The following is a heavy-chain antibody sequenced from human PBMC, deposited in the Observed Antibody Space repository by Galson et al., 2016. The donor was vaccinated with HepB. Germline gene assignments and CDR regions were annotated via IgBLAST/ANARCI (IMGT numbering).Heavy chain of an antibody. CDR2: VYHSGSA. D-gene: IGHD2-21*02. V-gene: IGHV4-59*01. CDR1: GVSIKSYY. J-gene: IGHJ4*02. Sequence: SETLSLTCTVSGVSIKSYYWSWIRQSPGKGLEWIGYVYHSGSASHNPSLEGRVSMSVDTSKNQVSLKLRSVTAADTAVYYCARGVTGTPYFDFWGQGALVTVSS. CDR3: ARGVTGTPYFDF.